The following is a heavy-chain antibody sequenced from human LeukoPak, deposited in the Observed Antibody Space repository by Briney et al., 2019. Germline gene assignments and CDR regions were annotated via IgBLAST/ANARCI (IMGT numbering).Heavy chain of an antibody. Sequence: GGSLRLSCAASGFTFSSYGMHWVRQAPGKGLEWVAVIWYDGSNKYYADSVKGRFTISRDNSKNTLYLQMNSLRAEDTAVYYSAKGGLVATIRESQYYYMDVWGKGTTVTVSS. CDR1: GFTFSSYG. J-gene: IGHJ6*03. V-gene: IGHV3-33*06. CDR2: IWYDGSNK. D-gene: IGHD5-12*01. CDR3: AKGGLVATIRESQYYYMDV.